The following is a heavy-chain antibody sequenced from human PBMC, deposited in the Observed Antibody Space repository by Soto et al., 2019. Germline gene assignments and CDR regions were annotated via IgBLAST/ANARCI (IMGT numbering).Heavy chain of an antibody. CDR2: IYGDDDK. CDR1: GFSLSTSGVG. J-gene: IGHJ6*02. D-gene: IGHD2-15*01. V-gene: IGHV2-5*02. CDR3: AYLPCSGGSCYWFSYAGMDV. Sequence: QITLKESGPTLVKPTQTLTLTCTFSGFSLSTSGVGVAWIRQPPGKALEWLALIYGDDDKRYRPFLETRLTITKDTSKNQVVLTTTNMYSVDTATYYCAYLPCSGGSCYWFSYAGMDVWGQGTTVTVSS.